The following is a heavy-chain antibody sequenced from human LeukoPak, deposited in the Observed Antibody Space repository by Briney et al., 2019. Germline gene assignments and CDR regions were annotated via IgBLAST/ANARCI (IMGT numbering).Heavy chain of an antibody. CDR3: ARDQKTVAGRFDY. J-gene: IGHJ4*02. D-gene: IGHD6-19*01. Sequence: PGGSLRLSCAASGFTFSSYSMNWVRQAPGKGLEWVSYISSSSSTIYYADSVKGRFTISRDNAKNSLYLQMNSLRAEDTAVYYCARDQKTVAGRFDYWGQGTLVTVSS. CDR2: ISSSSSTI. V-gene: IGHV3-48*01. CDR1: GFTFSSYS.